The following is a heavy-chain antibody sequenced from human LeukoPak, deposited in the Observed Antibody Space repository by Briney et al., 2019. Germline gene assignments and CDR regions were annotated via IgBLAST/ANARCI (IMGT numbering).Heavy chain of an antibody. CDR2: IYHSGST. D-gene: IGHD6-13*01. Sequence: SETLSLTCTASGYSISSGYYWGWIRQPPGKGLEWIGSIYHSGSTYYNPSLKSRVTISVGTSKNQFSLKLSSVTAADTAVYYCARGIAAAVKYNWFDPWGQGTLVTVSS. V-gene: IGHV4-38-2*02. CDR1: GYSISSGYY. CDR3: ARGIAAAVKYNWFDP. J-gene: IGHJ5*02.